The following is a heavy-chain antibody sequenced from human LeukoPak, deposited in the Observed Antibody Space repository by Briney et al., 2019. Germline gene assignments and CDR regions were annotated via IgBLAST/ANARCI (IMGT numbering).Heavy chain of an antibody. CDR1: GFTFSTYA. J-gene: IGHJ4*02. CDR3: ARVVLYYDFWSAYFHD. V-gene: IGHV3-64*01. D-gene: IGHD3-3*01. Sequence: GGSLRLSCAASGFTFSTYALFWVRQAPGKGLEYVSGISNNGGSTYYASSVKGRFTISRDNSKNTLYLQMGSLRAEDTAVYYCARVVLYYDFWSAYFHDWGQGTLVTVSS. CDR2: ISNNGGST.